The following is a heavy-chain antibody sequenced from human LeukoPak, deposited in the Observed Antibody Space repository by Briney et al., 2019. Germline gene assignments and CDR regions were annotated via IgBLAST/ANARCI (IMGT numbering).Heavy chain of an antibody. CDR3: ARGVTGIDY. CDR2: IYTSGST. D-gene: IGHD1-20*01. V-gene: IGHV4-61*02. J-gene: IGHJ4*02. CDR1: GGSISSGSYY. Sequence: SGTLSLTCTVSGGSISSGSYYWSWIRQPAGKGLEWIGRIYTSGSTNYNPSLKSRVTISVDTSKDQFSLKLSSVTAADTAVYYCARGVTGIDYWGQGTLVTVSS.